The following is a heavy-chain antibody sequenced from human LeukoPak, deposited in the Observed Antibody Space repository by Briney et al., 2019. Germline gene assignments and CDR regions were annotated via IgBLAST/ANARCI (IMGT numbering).Heavy chain of an antibody. Sequence: PGGSLRLSCAASGFTFSSYSMNWVRQAPGKGLEWVSYISSSSSTIYYADSVKGRFTIPRDNAKNPLYLQMNSLRDEDTAVYYCARAVRGLDYWGQGTLVTVSS. V-gene: IGHV3-48*02. J-gene: IGHJ4*02. CDR2: ISSSSSTI. CDR1: GFTFSSYS. D-gene: IGHD4-17*01. CDR3: ARAVRGLDY.